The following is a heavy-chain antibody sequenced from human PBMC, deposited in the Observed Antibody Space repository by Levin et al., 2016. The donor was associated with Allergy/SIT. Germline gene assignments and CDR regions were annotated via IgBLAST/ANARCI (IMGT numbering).Heavy chain of an antibody. CDR2: ISDSGST. CDR1: GDSIITSNSY. J-gene: IGHJ4*02. Sequence: SETLSLTCTVSGDSIITSNSYWGWIRQPPGKGLEWIGSISDSGSTYYKPSLKSRVTVSVDTSKRQFSLRLSSVTAADTAVYYCATSDYDVLTDEYWGQGTLVTVSS. D-gene: IGHD3-9*01. V-gene: IGHV4-39*01. CDR3: ATSDYDVLTDEY.